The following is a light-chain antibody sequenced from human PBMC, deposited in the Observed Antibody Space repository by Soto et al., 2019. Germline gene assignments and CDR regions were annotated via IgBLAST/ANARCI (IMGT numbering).Light chain of an antibody. V-gene: IGKV3-20*01. J-gene: IGKJ4*01. CDR3: QHYRTS. Sequence: EIVLTQSPGTLSLSPGERATLSCRASQSVSSSYLAWYQQKPGQPPRQLIYGASSRTTGIPDRFSGSGSGTYFTLTITRLEPEEFAVYYCQHYRTSFGGGTRVEIK. CDR2: GAS. CDR1: QSVSSSY.